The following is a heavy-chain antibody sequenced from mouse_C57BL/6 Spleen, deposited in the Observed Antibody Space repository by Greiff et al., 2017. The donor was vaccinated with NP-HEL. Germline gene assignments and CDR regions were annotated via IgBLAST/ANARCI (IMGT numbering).Heavy chain of an antibody. J-gene: IGHJ1*03. CDR2: IYPGDGDT. CDR3: ARRGINYYGSSYGYFDV. Sequence: QVQLKQSGPELVKPGASVKISCKASGYAFSSSWMNWVKQRPGKGLEWIGRIYPGDGDTNYIGKFKGKATLTADKSSSTAYMQLSSLTSEDSAVYFCARRGINYYGSSYGYFDVWGTGTTVTVSS. D-gene: IGHD1-1*01. V-gene: IGHV1-82*01. CDR1: GYAFSSSW.